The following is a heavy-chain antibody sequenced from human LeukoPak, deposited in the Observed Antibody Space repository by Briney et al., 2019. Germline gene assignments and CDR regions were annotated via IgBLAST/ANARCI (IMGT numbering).Heavy chain of an antibody. CDR1: GGTFSSYA. V-gene: IGHV1-69*04. CDR3: ARGSMVRGVTYNWFDP. Sequence: SVKVSCKASGGTFSSYAISWVRQAPGQGLEWMGRIIPILGIANYAQKFQGRVTITADKSTSTVYMELSSLRSEDTAVYYCARGSMVRGVTYNWFDPWGQGTLVTVSS. CDR2: IIPILGIA. D-gene: IGHD3-10*01. J-gene: IGHJ5*02.